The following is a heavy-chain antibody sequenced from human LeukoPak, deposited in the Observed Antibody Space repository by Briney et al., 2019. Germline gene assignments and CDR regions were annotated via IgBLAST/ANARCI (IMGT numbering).Heavy chain of an antibody. CDR2: INPSGGST. CDR3: ARERRGEGFDY. Sequence: GASVKVSCKASGYTFTSYYMHWVRQAPGQGLEWMGVINPSGGSTNYAQKFQGRVTMTRDTSTSTVFMELSSLTYEDTAVYYCARERRGEGFDYWGQGTLVTVSS. D-gene: IGHD3-10*01. J-gene: IGHJ4*02. V-gene: IGHV1-46*01. CDR1: GYTFTSYY.